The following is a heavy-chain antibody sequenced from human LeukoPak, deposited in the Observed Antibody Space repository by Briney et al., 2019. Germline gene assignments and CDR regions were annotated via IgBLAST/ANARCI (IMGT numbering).Heavy chain of an antibody. J-gene: IGHJ4*02. V-gene: IGHV4-59*01. CDR2: IYYSGST. D-gene: IGHD3/OR15-3a*01. CDR3: ARDRSWAGFDY. Sequence: SETLSLTCTVSGGSISSYYWSWIRQPPGKGLEWIGYIYYSGSTNYNPSLKSRVTISVDTSKNQFSLKLSSVTAADTAVYYCARDRSWAGFDYWGQGTLVTVSS. CDR1: GGSISSYY.